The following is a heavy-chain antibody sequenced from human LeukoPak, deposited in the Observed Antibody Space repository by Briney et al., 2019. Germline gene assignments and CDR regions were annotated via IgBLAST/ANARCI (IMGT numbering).Heavy chain of an antibody. J-gene: IGHJ4*02. CDR1: GFTFSSYA. Sequence: GGSLRLSCAASGFTFSSYAMSWVRQAPGKGLEWVSAISGIGGSTYYADSVKGRFTISRDNSKNTLYLQMNSLRADDTAVYYCARRAGAYSHPYDYWGQGTLVTVSS. V-gene: IGHV3-23*01. D-gene: IGHD4/OR15-4a*01. CDR2: ISGIGGST. CDR3: ARRAGAYSHPYDY.